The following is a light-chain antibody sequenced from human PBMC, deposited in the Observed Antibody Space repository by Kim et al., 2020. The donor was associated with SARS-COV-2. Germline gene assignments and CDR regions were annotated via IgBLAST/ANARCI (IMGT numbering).Light chain of an antibody. Sequence: ASIGDRITITCRASQAIRNDVSWFQQKPGKAPKRLIYVATNLHRGVPSRFSGSGSGTEFRLTIDSLQPEDFATYYCLQHTTYPRTFGQGTKVDIK. V-gene: IGKV1-17*01. CDR3: LQHTTYPRT. J-gene: IGKJ1*01. CDR2: VAT. CDR1: QAIRND.